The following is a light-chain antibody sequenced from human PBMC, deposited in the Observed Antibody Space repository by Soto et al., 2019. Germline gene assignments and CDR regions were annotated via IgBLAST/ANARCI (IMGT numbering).Light chain of an antibody. V-gene: IGLV2-14*03. CDR1: RSDIGLYNH. J-gene: IGLJ2*01. CDR3: SSYGASRTL. Sequence: QSVLTQPASVSGSPGRSINLPCTGSRSDIGLYNHVSWYQQHPGKAPNLLIYDVSYRPSGISGRFSGSKSGNTASLTISGLQPEDEADYYCSSYGASRTLFGGGAKVTVL. CDR2: DVS.